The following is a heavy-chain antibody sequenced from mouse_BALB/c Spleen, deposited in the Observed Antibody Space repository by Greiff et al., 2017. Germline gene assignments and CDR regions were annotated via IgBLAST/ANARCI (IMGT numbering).Heavy chain of an antibody. CDR3: ARDDYDGGGSMDY. CDR2: IFPGSGNT. D-gene: IGHD2-4*01. CDR1: GYSFTSYY. V-gene: IGHV1-66*01. J-gene: IGHJ4*01. Sequence: QVQLQQSGPELVKPGASVKISCKASGYSFTSYYIHWVKQRPGQGLEWIGWIFPGSGNTKYNEKFKGKATLTADTSSSTAYMQLSSLTSEDSAVYFCARDDYDGGGSMDYWGQGTSVTVSS.